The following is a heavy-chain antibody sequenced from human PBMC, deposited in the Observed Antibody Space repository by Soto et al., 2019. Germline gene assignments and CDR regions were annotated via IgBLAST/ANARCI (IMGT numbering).Heavy chain of an antibody. Sequence: QLLLQESGPGLVKPSETLSLTCTVSGGSVSNSGYYWGWIRQSPGKRLEWIGSVSFSGSKYYNPSLRSRVTFSVDTSKTLISLKLRSVTAADTAVYYCASGSTWLGRDWFDPWGQGTLVTVSS. CDR2: VSFSGSK. J-gene: IGHJ5*02. CDR1: GGSVSNSGYY. D-gene: IGHD6-13*01. V-gene: IGHV4-39*01. CDR3: ASGSTWLGRDWFDP.